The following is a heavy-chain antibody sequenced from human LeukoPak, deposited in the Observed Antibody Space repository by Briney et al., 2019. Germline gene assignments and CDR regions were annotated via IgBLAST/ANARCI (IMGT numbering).Heavy chain of an antibody. V-gene: IGHV1-69*13. J-gene: IGHJ6*02. CDR2: IIPIFGTA. CDR1: GGTFSSYA. Sequence: SVTESCKASGGTFSSYAISWVRPAPGQGLEWMGGIIPIFGTANYAQKFQVKGTITVSESTSTAYMELSRLRSEDTAVYYCARRAGIVATTEYYYYYGMDVWGQGTPVTVSS. D-gene: IGHD5-12*01. CDR3: ARRAGIVATTEYYYYYGMDV.